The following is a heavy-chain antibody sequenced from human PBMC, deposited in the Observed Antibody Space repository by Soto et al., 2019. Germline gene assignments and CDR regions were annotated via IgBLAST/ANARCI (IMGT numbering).Heavy chain of an antibody. D-gene: IGHD2-2*01. CDR3: ARGGGYCSGTSCYTYFFDY. Sequence: PSETLSLTCTVSGGSVSSGSYYWSWARQPPGKGLEWIGYIHHSGTTNYNPSLKSRVTISVDTFKNQFSLKLTSVTAADTAMFYCARGGGYCSGTSCYTYFFDYWGQGALVTVSS. CDR1: GGSVSSGSYY. J-gene: IGHJ4*02. V-gene: IGHV4-61*01. CDR2: IHHSGTT.